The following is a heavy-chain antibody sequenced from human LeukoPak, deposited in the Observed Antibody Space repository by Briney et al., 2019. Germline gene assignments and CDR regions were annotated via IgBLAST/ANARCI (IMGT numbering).Heavy chain of an antibody. V-gene: IGHV1-2*02. J-gene: IGHJ4*02. CDR1: GYTYKGYY. Sequence: SVKLWYKASGYTYKGYYMHGVRQAPGQGLEYMGWINPDSGSTHYAQKFQGRVTVTRDTSIRTAHRELSRLSSDDSAVYFCARDSAGYDDYWGQGHLVSVSS. CDR2: INPDSGST. D-gene: IGHD6-13*01. CDR3: ARDSAGYDDY.